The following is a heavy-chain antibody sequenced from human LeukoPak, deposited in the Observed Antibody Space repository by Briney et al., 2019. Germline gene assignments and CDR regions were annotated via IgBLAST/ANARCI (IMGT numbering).Heavy chain of an antibody. V-gene: IGHV1-46*01. CDR3: ARGSTLRGDSPYYFDY. D-gene: IGHD3-10*01. Sequence: ASVKVSCKASGYTFTSYYMHWVRQTPGQGLEWMGIINPSGGSTSYAQKFQGRVTMTRDTSSSTAYMELSRLRSDDTAVYYCARGSTLRGDSPYYFDYWGQGTLVTISS. CDR2: INPSGGST. CDR1: GYTFTSYY. J-gene: IGHJ4*02.